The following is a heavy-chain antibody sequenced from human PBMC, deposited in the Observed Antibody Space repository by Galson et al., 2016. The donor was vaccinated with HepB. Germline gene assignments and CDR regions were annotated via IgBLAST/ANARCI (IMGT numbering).Heavy chain of an antibody. J-gene: IGHJ5*02. CDR2: IKGDGSDT. Sequence: SLRLSCAASGFTFNNYWMRWVRQAPGKGLEWVATIKGDGSDTYYVDSVKGRFTLSRDNALTSVYLQMNSLRAEDTGLYYWSRDLWDTLVVPSAPGLNWFDHWGQGTLVSVSS. CDR3: SRDLWDTLVVPSAPGLNWFDH. V-gene: IGHV3-7*03. CDR1: GFTFNNYW. D-gene: IGHD2-2*01.